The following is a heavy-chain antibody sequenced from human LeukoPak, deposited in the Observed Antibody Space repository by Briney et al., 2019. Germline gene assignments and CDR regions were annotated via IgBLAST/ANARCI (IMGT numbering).Heavy chain of an antibody. CDR1: GYSFTSYW. D-gene: IGHD5-24*01. V-gene: IGHV5-51*01. J-gene: IGHJ5*02. CDR2: IYPGDSDS. Sequence: GGSFKISCKGSGYSFTSYWIGWVRQKAGERLGWVGIIYPGDSDSTYSPSFQGQVTISADKSNSTAYLQWSSLKASDTAMYSCARVEMATGWFDPWGQGTLVTVSS. CDR3: ARVEMATGWFDP.